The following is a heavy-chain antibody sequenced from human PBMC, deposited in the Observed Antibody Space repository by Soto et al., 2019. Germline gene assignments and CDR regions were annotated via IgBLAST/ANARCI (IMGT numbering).Heavy chain of an antibody. CDR1: GCTCSSYA. J-gene: IGHJ4*02. CDR2: ISGSGGST. CDR3: AKKLGIAVAGTHFDY. D-gene: IGHD6-19*01. V-gene: IGHV3-23*01. Sequence: GGSLRLSCASSGCTCSSYAMIWVRQAPGKGLEWVSAISGSGGSTYYADSVKGRFTIPRDNSKNTLYLQMNSLRAEDTAVYYCAKKLGIAVAGTHFDYWGQGTLVTVPQ.